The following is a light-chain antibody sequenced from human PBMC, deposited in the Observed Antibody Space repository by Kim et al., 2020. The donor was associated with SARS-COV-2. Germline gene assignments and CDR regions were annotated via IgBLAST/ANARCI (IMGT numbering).Light chain of an antibody. J-gene: IGLJ2*01. V-gene: IGLV6-57*02. CDR2: EDN. CDR1: SGSVVNNY. CDR3: QSYDTTAVV. Sequence: RTVANSCSASSGSVVNNYVQWIQQRPGSAPTTVIYEDNKRPSGVPDRFSGSIDSSSNSASLTISGLKSEDEAVYYCQSYDTTAVVFGGGTQLTVL.